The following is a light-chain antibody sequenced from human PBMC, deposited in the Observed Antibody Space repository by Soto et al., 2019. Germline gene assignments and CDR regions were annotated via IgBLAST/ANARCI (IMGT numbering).Light chain of an antibody. CDR2: ATS. CDR1: QSVSSN. V-gene: IGKV3-15*01. J-gene: IGKJ1*01. Sequence: EIVMTQSPATLSVSPGERATLSCRASQSVSSNLAWYQQKPGQPPRLLIYATSTRATDIPVRFSGSGSGTEFTLTISSLQSEDVAVYYCQQYNSWPPWAFGQGTKVEI. CDR3: QQYNSWPPWA.